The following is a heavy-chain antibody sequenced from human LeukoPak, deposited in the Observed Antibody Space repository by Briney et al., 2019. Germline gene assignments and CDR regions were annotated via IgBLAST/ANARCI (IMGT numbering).Heavy chain of an antibody. D-gene: IGHD1-26*01. CDR1: GSIFDSYG. CDR2: ISHDGRTQ. CDR3: AKVSVHDRHRMGGIAGAFDN. J-gene: IGHJ4*02. V-gene: IGHV3-30*18. Sequence: GGSLRLSCAASGSIFDSYGMHWVRQAPGKGLEWVAVISHDGRTQYYADSVKGRFTISRDNSKNILYLQMNSLRVEDTAVFYCAKVSVHDRHRMGGIAGAFDNWGQGALVTASS.